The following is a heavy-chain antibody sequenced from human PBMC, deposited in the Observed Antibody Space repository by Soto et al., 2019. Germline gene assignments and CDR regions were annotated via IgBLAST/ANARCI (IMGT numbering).Heavy chain of an antibody. CDR2: INAGNGNT. CDR1: GYTFTSYA. J-gene: IGHJ6*03. D-gene: IGHD3-10*01. Sequence: ASVKVSCKASGYTFTSYAMHWVRQAPGQRLEWMGWINAGNGNTKYSQKFQGRVTITRDTSASTAYMELSSLRFEDTAVYYCARDRFYYGSGSYDRAYYYYMDVWGKGTTVTVSS. CDR3: ARDRFYYGSGSYDRAYYYYMDV. V-gene: IGHV1-3*01.